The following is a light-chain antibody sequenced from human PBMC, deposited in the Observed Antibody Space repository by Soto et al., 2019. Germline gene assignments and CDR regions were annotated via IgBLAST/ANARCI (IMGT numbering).Light chain of an antibody. J-gene: IGLJ2*01. CDR3: SSYRTMTTLV. V-gene: IGLV2-14*01. CDR1: SSDIGGYNF. Sequence: QSALTQPASVSGSPGQSITISCTGTSSDIGGYNFVSWYQQHPGKAPKLMIYEVTNRPSGISKRFSGSKSGNTASLTISGVQPEDEADYYCSSYRTMTTLVFGGGTKLTVL. CDR2: EVT.